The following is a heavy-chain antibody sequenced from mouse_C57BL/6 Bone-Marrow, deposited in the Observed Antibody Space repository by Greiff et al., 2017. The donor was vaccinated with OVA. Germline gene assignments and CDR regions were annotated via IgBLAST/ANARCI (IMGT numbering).Heavy chain of an antibody. CDR2: IDPEDGET. Sequence: VQLQQSGAELVKPGASVKLSCTASGFNIKDYYMHWVKQRTEQGLEWIGRIDPEDGETKYDPKFQGKATITADTSSNTAYLQLSSLTSDDTAVYDCARSPTTVVDIDYWGKGTTLTVSS. J-gene: IGHJ2*01. V-gene: IGHV14-2*01. CDR1: GFNIKDYY. CDR3: ARSPTTVVDIDY. D-gene: IGHD1-1*01.